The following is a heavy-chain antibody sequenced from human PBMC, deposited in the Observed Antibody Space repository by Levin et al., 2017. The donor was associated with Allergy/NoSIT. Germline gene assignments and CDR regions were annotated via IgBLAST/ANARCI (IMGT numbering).Heavy chain of an antibody. V-gene: IGHV1-18*01. D-gene: IGHD2-2*02. CDR1: GYIFKNFH. J-gene: IGHJ4*02. CDR3: ARGEGAHLLYVY. Sequence: GESLKISCKASGYIFKNFHITWVRQAPGQGLEWMGRISAYNGHTDYAQNLQGRLTMTTDTSTSTAYMELRSLTSDETAVYYCARGEGAHLLYVYWGQGTLVTVSS. CDR2: ISAYNGHT.